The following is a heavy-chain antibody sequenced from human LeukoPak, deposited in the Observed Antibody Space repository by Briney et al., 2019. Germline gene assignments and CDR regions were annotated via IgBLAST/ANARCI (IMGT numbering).Heavy chain of an antibody. J-gene: IGHJ4*02. V-gene: IGHV1-69*13. CDR2: IIPIFATT. CDR1: GGTFSSYG. CDR3: ARHRSRDTIPGVVSQYYFDY. Sequence: ASVKVSCKAAGGTFSSYGLSWVRQAPGQGLEWMGGIIPIFATTNYAQKFQDRVTITADESTNTAYMELSRLRSEDTALYYCARHRSRDTIPGVVSQYYFDYWGQGTLVTVSS. D-gene: IGHD3-3*01.